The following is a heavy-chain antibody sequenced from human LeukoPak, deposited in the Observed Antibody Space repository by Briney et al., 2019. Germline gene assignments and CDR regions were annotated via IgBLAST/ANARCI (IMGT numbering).Heavy chain of an antibody. V-gene: IGHV3-48*02. CDR2: ITGSSSTI. Sequence: PGGSLRLSCSASGFTFSSYSMNWVRQAPGKGLEWVSYITGSSSTIYYADSVKGRFTISRDNAKNSLYLQMNSLRDEDTAVYYCARISYNSNWYIDYWGQGTLVTVSS. D-gene: IGHD6-13*01. CDR3: ARISYNSNWYIDY. J-gene: IGHJ4*02. CDR1: GFTFSSYS.